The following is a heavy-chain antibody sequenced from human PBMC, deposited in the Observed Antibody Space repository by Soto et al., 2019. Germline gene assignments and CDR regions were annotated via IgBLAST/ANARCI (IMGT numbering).Heavy chain of an antibody. CDR2: ISGAGSTI. CDR3: ARMMVGATRWFDP. Sequence: PGGSLRLSCIASGFTFSNHPMAWVRQGPGKGLQWVSFISGAGSTIYYADSVEGRFIISRDNSKNTLYLQMTSLRVDDAAVYYCARMMVGATRWFDPWGQGTLVTVSS. V-gene: IGHV3-23*01. D-gene: IGHD2-15*01. CDR1: GFTFSNHP. J-gene: IGHJ5*02.